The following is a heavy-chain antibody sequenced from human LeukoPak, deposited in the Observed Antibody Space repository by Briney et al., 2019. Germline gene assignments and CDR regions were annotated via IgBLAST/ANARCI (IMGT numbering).Heavy chain of an antibody. Sequence: TGGSLRLSCAASGFTFSSYSMNWVRQAPGRGLEWVSYISSSSSTIYYADSVKGRFTISRDNAKNSLYLQMNSLRAEDTAVYYCARLAGVHDYSNYGQFDYWGQGTLVTVSS. CDR2: ISSSSSTI. CDR3: ARLAGVHDYSNYGQFDY. CDR1: GFTFSSYS. J-gene: IGHJ4*02. V-gene: IGHV3-48*01. D-gene: IGHD4-11*01.